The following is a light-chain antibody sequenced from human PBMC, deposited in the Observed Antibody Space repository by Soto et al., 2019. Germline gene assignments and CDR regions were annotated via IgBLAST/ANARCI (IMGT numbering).Light chain of an antibody. CDR2: DAS. J-gene: IGKJ5*01. CDR1: QSVSSNY. V-gene: IGKV3D-20*02. Sequence: EIVLTQSPGTLSLSPGERATFSCRASQSVSSNYLAWYQQKPGQAPRLLIYDASNRATGIPARFSGSGSGTDFTLTISSLEPEDFAVYYCQQRSNWRTFGQGTRLEI. CDR3: QQRSNWRT.